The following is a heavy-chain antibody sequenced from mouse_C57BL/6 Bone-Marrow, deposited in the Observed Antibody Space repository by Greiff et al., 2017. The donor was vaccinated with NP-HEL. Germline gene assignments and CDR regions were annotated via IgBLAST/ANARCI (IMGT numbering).Heavy chain of an antibody. CDR3: AKDWNYLDY. J-gene: IGHJ2*01. V-gene: IGHV1-80*01. CDR2: LYPGDGDT. Sequence: VQLQQSGAELVKPGASVKISCKASGYAFSSYWLNWVTQRPGKGLEWIGQLYPGDGDTNYNGKFKGKATLTADKSSSTAYMQLSSLTSEDSAVYFCAKDWNYLDYWGQGTTLTVSS. CDR1: GYAFSSYW. D-gene: IGHD4-1*01.